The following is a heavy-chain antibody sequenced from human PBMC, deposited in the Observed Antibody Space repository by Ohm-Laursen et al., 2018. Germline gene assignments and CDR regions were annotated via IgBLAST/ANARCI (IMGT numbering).Heavy chain of an antibody. J-gene: IGHJ5*02. CDR2: IDSGGTT. D-gene: IGHD4-23*01. V-gene: IGHV3-53*01. CDR3: ASYYGGYDP. Sequence: SLRLSCSASGFIVSSTYMDWVRQAPGKGLEWVSVIDSGGTTDYADSVKGRFTISRDISKNTLYLQMNSLRAEDTAMYYCASYYGGYDPWGQGTLVTVSS. CDR1: GFIVSSTY.